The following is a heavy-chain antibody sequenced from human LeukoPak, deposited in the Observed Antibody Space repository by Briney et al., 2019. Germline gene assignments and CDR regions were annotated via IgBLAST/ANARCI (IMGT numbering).Heavy chain of an antibody. Sequence: PSETLSLTCTVSGGSVSSGSYYWSWIRQPPGKGLEWIGYIYCSGSTNYNPSLKSRVTISVDTSKNQFSLKLSSVTAADTAVYYCARRSRHGGSHFDYWGQGTLVTVSS. J-gene: IGHJ4*02. CDR3: ARRSRHGGSHFDY. CDR2: IYCSGST. D-gene: IGHD1-26*01. CDR1: GGSVSSGSYY. V-gene: IGHV4-61*01.